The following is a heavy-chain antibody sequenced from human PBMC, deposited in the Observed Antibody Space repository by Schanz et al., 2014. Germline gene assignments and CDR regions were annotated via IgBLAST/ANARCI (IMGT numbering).Heavy chain of an antibody. Sequence: VQLVESGGGFVQPGGSLRLSCAASGFSFSNYWMHWVRQGPGSGLVWVAVVCYDGSKKYYADSVKGRFTTSRDNSKNTMYLQMNSLRAEDTAVYYCVKDLQRELLRDDHYYGMDVWGQGTTVTVSS. V-gene: IGHV3-33*06. CDR1: GFSFSNYW. J-gene: IGHJ6*02. CDR3: VKDLQRELLRDDHYYGMDV. D-gene: IGHD1-26*01. CDR2: VCYDGSKK.